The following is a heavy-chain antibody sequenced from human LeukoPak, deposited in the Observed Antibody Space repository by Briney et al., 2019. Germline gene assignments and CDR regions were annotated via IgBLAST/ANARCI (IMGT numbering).Heavy chain of an antibody. V-gene: IGHV3-53*01. CDR2: IYSGDTT. CDR3: ARAAWYSSSWQEGYYFDY. CDR1: GFTVNNY. J-gene: IGHJ4*02. Sequence: PGGSLRLSCAPSGFTVNNYMNWVRQAPGKGLEWISVIYSGDTTYYADSVKGRFTISRDTSKNMLYLQMNSLRADDTAVYYCARAAWYSSSWQEGYYFDYWGQGTLVTVSS. D-gene: IGHD6-13*01.